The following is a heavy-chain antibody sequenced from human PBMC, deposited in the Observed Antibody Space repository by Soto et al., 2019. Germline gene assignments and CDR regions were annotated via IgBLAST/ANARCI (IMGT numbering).Heavy chain of an antibody. CDR1: GGSISSYY. V-gene: IGHV4-59*08. CDR2: IYYSGST. CDR3: ARSYGDYPSSYYYYYMDV. Sequence: SETLSLTCTVSGGSISSYYWSWIRQPPGKGLEWIGYIYYSGSTNYNPSLKSRVTISVDTSKNQFPLKLSSVTAADTAVYYCARSYGDYPSSYYYYYMDVWGKGTTVTVSS. D-gene: IGHD4-17*01. J-gene: IGHJ6*03.